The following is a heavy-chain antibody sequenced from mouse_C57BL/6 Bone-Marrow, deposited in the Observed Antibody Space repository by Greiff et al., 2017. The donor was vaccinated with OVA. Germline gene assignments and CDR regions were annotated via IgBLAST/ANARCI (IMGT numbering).Heavy chain of an antibody. CDR1: GYSITSGYY. CDR3: ARDYGSTGMDY. V-gene: IGHV3-6*01. Sequence: EVQLQQSGPGLVKPSQSLSLTCSVTGYSITSGYYWNWIRQFPGNKLEWMGYISYDGSNNYNPSLKNRISITRDTSKNQFFLKLNSVTTEDTATYYCARDYGSTGMDYWGQGTSVTVSS. CDR2: ISYDGSN. J-gene: IGHJ4*01. D-gene: IGHD1-1*01.